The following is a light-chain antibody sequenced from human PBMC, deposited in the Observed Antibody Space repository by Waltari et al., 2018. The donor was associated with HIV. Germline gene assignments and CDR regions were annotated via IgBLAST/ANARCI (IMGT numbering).Light chain of an antibody. Sequence: SVLTQPPSVSVAPGMTARITCGGKNIERKSVHWYQQKPGQAPILVIYDDKDRPAGIPERFSGSNSGNTATLTITRVGAGDEADYYCQVWDSSIEQVLFGGGTKLTVL. CDR2: DDK. CDR1: NIERKS. J-gene: IGLJ3*02. CDR3: QVWDSSIEQVL. V-gene: IGLV3-21*01.